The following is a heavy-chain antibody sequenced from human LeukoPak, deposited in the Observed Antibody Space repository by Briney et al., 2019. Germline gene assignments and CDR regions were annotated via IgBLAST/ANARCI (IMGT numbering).Heavy chain of an antibody. V-gene: IGHV4-61*02. CDR2: IYTSGST. CDR3: ARGDSSSWVYYFDY. J-gene: IGHJ4*02. CDR1: GGSISSGSYY. D-gene: IGHD6-13*01. Sequence: PSETLSLTCTVSGGSISSGSYYWSWIRQPAGKGLEWIGRIYTSGSTNYNPSLKSRVTISVDTSKNQFSLKLSSVTAADTAVYYCARGDSSSWVYYFDYWGQGTLVTVSS.